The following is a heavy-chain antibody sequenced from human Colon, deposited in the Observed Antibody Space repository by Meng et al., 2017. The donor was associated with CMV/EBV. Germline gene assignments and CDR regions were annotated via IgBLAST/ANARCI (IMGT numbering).Heavy chain of an antibody. D-gene: IGHD5-12*01. CDR3: ARGIEAGLDY. CDR2: MNPSRGIT. CDR1: GDTFTSLD. V-gene: IGHV1-8*01. Sequence: VSFKASGDTFTSLDINWVRQATGQGPEWMGWMNPSRGITAYAQKFQGRVTMTRDTSIDTAYMELTSLKSEDTAIYYCARGIEAGLDYWGQGTLVTVSS. J-gene: IGHJ4*02.